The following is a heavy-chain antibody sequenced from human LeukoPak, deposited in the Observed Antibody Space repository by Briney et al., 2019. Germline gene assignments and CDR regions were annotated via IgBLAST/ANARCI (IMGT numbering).Heavy chain of an antibody. V-gene: IGHV3-30*18. J-gene: IGHJ4*02. Sequence: PGRSLRLSCAASGFTFSSYGMHWVRQAPGKGLEWVAVISYDGSNKYYADSVKGRFTISRDNSKNTLNLQMNSLRAEDTAVYYCAKAGAPYDYVWGSYRYTGLEYYFDYWGQGTLVTVSS. CDR1: GFTFSSYG. CDR3: AKAGAPYDYVWGSYRYTGLEYYFDY. CDR2: ISYDGSNK. D-gene: IGHD3-16*02.